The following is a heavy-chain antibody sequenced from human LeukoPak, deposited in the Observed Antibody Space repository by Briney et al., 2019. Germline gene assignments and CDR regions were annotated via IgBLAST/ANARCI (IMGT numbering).Heavy chain of an antibody. CDR3: ARGDDYRKTGY. CDR1: GGSLNGHY. J-gene: IGHJ4*02. Sequence: SETLSLTCAVFGGSLNGHYWSWIRQPPGKGLEWIGEIHPSGSTSYNPSLRSRVIMSLDTSKIQFSLKLTSVTAADTAVYYCARGDDYRKTGYWGQGTLVTVSS. V-gene: IGHV4-34*01. CDR2: IHPSGST. D-gene: IGHD4-11*01.